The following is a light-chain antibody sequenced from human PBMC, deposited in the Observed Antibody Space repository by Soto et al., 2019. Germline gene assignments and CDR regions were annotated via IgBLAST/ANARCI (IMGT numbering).Light chain of an antibody. CDR2: DAS. Sequence: DIQMTQSPSTLSASVGDRVTIACRASQTISNWLAWYQQKPGKAPKLLIYDASSLESGVPSRFSGSGSGTEFTLTISSLQPEDFATYYCQQLNSYPTFGQGTRLEIK. CDR1: QTISNW. J-gene: IGKJ5*01. CDR3: QQLNSYPT. V-gene: IGKV1-5*01.